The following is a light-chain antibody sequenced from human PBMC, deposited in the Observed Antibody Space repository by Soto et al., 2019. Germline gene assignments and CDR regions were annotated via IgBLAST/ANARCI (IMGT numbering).Light chain of an antibody. CDR1: QSVSSSY. V-gene: IGKV3D-20*02. CDR3: QQRSNWPRLT. Sequence: EIVLTQSPGTLSLSPGERATLSCRASQSVSSSYLAWYQQKPGQAPRLLIYGASSRATGIPDRFSGSGSGTDFTLTISRLEPEDFALYYCQQRSNWPRLTFGGGTKVDIK. CDR2: GAS. J-gene: IGKJ4*01.